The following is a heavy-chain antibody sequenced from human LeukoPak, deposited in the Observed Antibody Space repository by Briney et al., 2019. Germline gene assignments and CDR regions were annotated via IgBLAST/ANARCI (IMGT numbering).Heavy chain of an antibody. V-gene: IGHV3-23*01. J-gene: IGHJ4*02. D-gene: IGHD2-15*01. CDR3: AKDRPDIVVVVAANRLSDFDY. CDR2: ISGSGGST. CDR1: GCTFSSYA. Sequence: GGSLRLSCAASGCTFSSYAMSWVRQAPGKGLEWVSAISGSGGSTYYADSVKGRFTISRDNSKNTLYLQMNSLRAEDTAVYYCAKDRPDIVVVVAANRLSDFDYWGQGTLVTVSS.